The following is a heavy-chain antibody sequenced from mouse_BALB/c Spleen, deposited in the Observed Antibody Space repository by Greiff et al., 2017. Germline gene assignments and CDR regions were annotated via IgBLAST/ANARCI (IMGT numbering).Heavy chain of an antibody. D-gene: IGHD2-4*01. Sequence: EVKLVESGGGLVQPGGSRKLSCAASGFTFSSFGMHWVRQAPEKGLEWVAYISSGSSTIYYADTVKGRFTISRDNPKNTLFLQMTSLRSEDTAMYYCARSTNYDYDNYYAMDYWGQGTSVTVSS. CDR2: ISSGSSTI. CDR3: ARSTNYDYDNYYAMDY. V-gene: IGHV5-17*02. J-gene: IGHJ4*01. CDR1: GFTFSSFG.